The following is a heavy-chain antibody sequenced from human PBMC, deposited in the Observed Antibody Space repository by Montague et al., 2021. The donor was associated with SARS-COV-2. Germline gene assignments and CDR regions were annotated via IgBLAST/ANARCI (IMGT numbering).Heavy chain of an antibody. CDR2: IGHTGSL. J-gene: IGHJ4*02. V-gene: IGHV4-34*01. CDR3: ARGGTERSTTFGVVFFPLLDS. CDR1: GGSLSGHS. Sequence: SETLSLTCAVYGGSLSGHSWSWVRQAPEKGLEWIGDIGHTGSLKYNPSLKSRVTMSIDAAKNQFSLRMTSVTAADTSIYYCARGGTERSTTFGVVFFPLLDSWGQGTLVTVSS. D-gene: IGHD3-3*01.